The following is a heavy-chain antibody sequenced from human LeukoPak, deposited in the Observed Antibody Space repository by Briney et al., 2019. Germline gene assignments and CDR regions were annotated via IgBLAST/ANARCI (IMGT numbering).Heavy chain of an antibody. CDR1: GFTFSRYN. Sequence: GGSLRLSCAASGFTFSRYNMDWVRQAPGKGLEWVSSITSSSNYIYYADSVKGRFTISRDNAKNSLYLQMNSLRAEDTAVYYCARREAAAGKKYFQYWGQGTLVTVSS. CDR2: ITSSSNYI. J-gene: IGHJ1*01. D-gene: IGHD6-13*01. CDR3: ARREAAAGKKYFQY. V-gene: IGHV3-21*01.